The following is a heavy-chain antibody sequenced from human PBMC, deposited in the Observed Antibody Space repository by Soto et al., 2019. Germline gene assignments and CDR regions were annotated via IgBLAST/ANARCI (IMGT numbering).Heavy chain of an antibody. CDR3: AQMWFGELWHGMDV. V-gene: IGHV1-69*02. D-gene: IGHD3-10*01. J-gene: IGHJ6*02. CDR2: IIPILDVA. Sequence: QLVQSGAEVKKPGSSVKVSCKASGGDFLSYTISWVRQAPGQGPEWMGTIIPILDVAKNAQKFQGRVAIIADKATSPVYMELRSLRSDDTAVYYCAQMWFGELWHGMDVWGQGTTITVSS. CDR1: GGDFLSYT.